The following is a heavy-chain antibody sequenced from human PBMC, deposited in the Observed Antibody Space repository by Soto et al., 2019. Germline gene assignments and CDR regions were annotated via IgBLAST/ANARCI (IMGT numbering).Heavy chain of an antibody. D-gene: IGHD4-17*01. J-gene: IGHJ5*02. Sequence: QVQLVQSGAEVKKPGSSVKVSCKASGGTFSSYAISWVRQAPGQGLEWMGGIIPIFGTANYAQKFQGRVTITAAESTSAAYMELRSLRSEDTAVYYCARETNGDYVRFDPWGQGTLVTVSS. V-gene: IGHV1-69*12. CDR3: ARETNGDYVRFDP. CDR2: IIPIFGTA. CDR1: GGTFSSYA.